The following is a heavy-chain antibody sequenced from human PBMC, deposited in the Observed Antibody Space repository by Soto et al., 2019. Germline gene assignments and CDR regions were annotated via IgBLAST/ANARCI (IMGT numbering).Heavy chain of an antibody. V-gene: IGHV3-23*01. Sequence: GGSLRLSCAASGFTFSSYAMSWVRQAPGKGLEWVSAISGSGGSTYYADSVKGRFTIARDNSKNTLYLQMNSLRAEDTAVYYCAKDQDIVVVPAGCWFDPWGQGTLVTVSS. J-gene: IGHJ5*02. CDR2: ISGSGGST. CDR3: AKDQDIVVVPAGCWFDP. CDR1: GFTFSSYA. D-gene: IGHD2-2*01.